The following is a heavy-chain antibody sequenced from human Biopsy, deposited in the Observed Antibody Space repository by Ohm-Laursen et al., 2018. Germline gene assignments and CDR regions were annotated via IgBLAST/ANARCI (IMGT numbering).Heavy chain of an antibody. CDR1: GYTLTDLS. D-gene: IGHD1-20*01. CDR2: FAPENGKT. J-gene: IGHJ4*02. Sequence: GSSVKVSCKVSGYTLTDLSMHWVRQAPGKGLEWMGGFAPENGKTIYAQKFQGRVTMTEGTSTDTAYMELSNLRSEDTAVYYCAGDINNWNVSYWGQGTLVTVSS. CDR3: AGDINNWNVSY. V-gene: IGHV1-24*01.